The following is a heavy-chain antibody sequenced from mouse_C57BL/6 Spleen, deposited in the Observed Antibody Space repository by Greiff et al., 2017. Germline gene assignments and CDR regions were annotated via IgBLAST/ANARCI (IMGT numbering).Heavy chain of an antibody. V-gene: IGHV1-66*01. CDR2: IYPGSGNT. CDR1: GYSFTSYY. Sequence: VQLQQSGPELVKPGASVKISCKASGYSFTSYYIHWVKQRPGQGLEWIGWIYPGSGNTKYNEKFKGKATLTADKSSSTAYMQLSSLTSEDSAVYYGAREGCYYGNCEGEGWGQGTTLTVSS. D-gene: IGHD2-1*01. J-gene: IGHJ2*01. CDR3: AREGCYYGNCEGEG.